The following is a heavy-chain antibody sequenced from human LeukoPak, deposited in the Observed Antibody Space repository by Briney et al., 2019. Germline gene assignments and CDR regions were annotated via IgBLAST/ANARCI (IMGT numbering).Heavy chain of an antibody. CDR3: ARGDGRVGYNLSPETYFDY. V-gene: IGHV1-69*04. D-gene: IGHD5-24*01. Sequence: SVKLSCRACGGTFSSYAISWVRQAPGQGREWMGRIIPILGIANYAQKYQGRVTSTAEQSTSPAYMELSSLRSEDTAVYYCARGDGRVGYNLSPETYFDYWGQGTLVTVSS. CDR1: GGTFSSYA. J-gene: IGHJ4*02. CDR2: IIPILGIA.